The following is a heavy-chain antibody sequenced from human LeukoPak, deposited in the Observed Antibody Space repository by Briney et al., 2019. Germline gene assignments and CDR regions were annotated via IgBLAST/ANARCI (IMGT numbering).Heavy chain of an antibody. V-gene: IGHV4-59*01. CDR1: GGSISSYY. Sequence: SETLSLTCTVSGGSISSYYWSWIRQPPGKGLEWIGYIYYTGSTNYNPSLKSRVTISVDTSKKQFSLKLSSVTAADTAVYYCARAALRVGATSFDYWGQGTLVTVSS. J-gene: IGHJ4*02. D-gene: IGHD1-26*01. CDR2: IYYTGST. CDR3: ARAALRVGATSFDY.